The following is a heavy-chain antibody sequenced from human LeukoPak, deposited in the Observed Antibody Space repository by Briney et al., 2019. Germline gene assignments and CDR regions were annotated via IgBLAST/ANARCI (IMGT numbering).Heavy chain of an antibody. D-gene: IGHD2-15*01. V-gene: IGHV3-7*01. J-gene: IGHJ4*02. Sequence: PGGSLRLSCAASGFPFSSFWMNWVRQTPGRGLEWLANIRPDGSEQYYVDSVRGRFTISRDNAKNSVYLDMNNLRVDDTGVYYCWGGESGGSPWPYWGQGTLVSVSS. CDR2: IRPDGSEQ. CDR1: GFPFSSFW. CDR3: WGGESGGSPWPY.